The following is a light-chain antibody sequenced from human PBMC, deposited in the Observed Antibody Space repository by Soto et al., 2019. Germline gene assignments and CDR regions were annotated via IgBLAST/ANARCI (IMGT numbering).Light chain of an antibody. CDR1: QSVSTS. J-gene: IGKJ5*01. CDR2: GAS. Sequence: EIVLTRPPGTLSLSPGETATLSCRASQSVSTSYVAWYQQKFGQAPRLLIYGASTRASDTPARFSGGGSVTEFALTISSLQSEDFAVYYCQQYNHWPITFGQGTRLEIK. CDR3: QQYNHWPIT. V-gene: IGKV3D-15*01.